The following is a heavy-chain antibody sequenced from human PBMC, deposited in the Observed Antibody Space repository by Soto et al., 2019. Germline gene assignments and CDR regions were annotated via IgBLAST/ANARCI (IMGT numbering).Heavy chain of an antibody. CDR2: IYYSGST. V-gene: IGHV4-31*03. CDR3: ARAIYDSSGYYLDY. CDR1: GGSISSGGYY. Sequence: SETLSLTCTVSGGSISSGGYYWSWIRQHPGKGLEWIGYIYYSGSTYYNPSLKSRVTISVDTSKNQFSLKLSSVTAADTAVYYCARAIYDSSGYYLDYWGQGTLVTVSS. D-gene: IGHD3-22*01. J-gene: IGHJ4*02.